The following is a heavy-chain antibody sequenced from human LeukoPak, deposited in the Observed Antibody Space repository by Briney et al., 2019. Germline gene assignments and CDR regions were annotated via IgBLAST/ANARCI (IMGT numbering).Heavy chain of an antibody. CDR2: INPNSGGT. J-gene: IGHJ3*02. CDR3: ARVGVPAARGAFDI. CDR1: GYTFTGYY. V-gene: IGHV1-2*02. Sequence: SVKVSCKASGYTFTGYYMHWVRQAPGQGLEWMGWINPNSGGTNYAQKFQGRVTMTRDTSISTAYMELSRLRSDDTAVYYCARVGVPAARGAFDIWGQGTMVTVSS. D-gene: IGHD2-2*01.